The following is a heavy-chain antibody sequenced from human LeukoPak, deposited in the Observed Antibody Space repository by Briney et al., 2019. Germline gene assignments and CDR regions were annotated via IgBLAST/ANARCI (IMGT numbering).Heavy chain of an antibody. CDR1: GGTFSSYA. D-gene: IGHD3-10*01. CDR2: IIPIFGTA. Sequence: GSSVKVSCKASGGTFSSYAISWVRQAPGQGLEWMGGIIPIFGTANYAQKFQGRVTITTDESTSTAYMELSSLRSEDTAVYYCARSGDVLLWFGELPLDYWGQGTLVTVSS. J-gene: IGHJ4*02. CDR3: ARSGDVLLWFGELPLDY. V-gene: IGHV1-69*05.